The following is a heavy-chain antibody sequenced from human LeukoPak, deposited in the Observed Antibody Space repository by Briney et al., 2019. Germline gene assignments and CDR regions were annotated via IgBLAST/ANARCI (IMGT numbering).Heavy chain of an antibody. CDR2: ISYDGSNK. Sequence: GGSLRLSCAASGFTFSSYAMHWVRQAPGKGLEWVAVISYDGSNKYYADSVKGRFTISRDNSKNTLYLQMNSLRAEDTAVYYCARPDEVVPGYDAFDIWGQGTMVTVSS. J-gene: IGHJ3*02. CDR3: ARPDEVVPGYDAFDI. D-gene: IGHD3-22*01. V-gene: IGHV3-30*04. CDR1: GFTFSSYA.